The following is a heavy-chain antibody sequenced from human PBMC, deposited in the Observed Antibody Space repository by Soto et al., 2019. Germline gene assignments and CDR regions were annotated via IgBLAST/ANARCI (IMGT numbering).Heavy chain of an antibody. J-gene: IGHJ6*02. CDR2: ISCHGDRT. D-gene: IGHD5-18*01. CDR1: GFTFSSYA. CDR3: AKEAGYSYSFQSCSLDV. Sequence: GGSLRLSCAGSGFTFSSYAMNWVRQAPGKGLEWVSVISCHGDRTSYAESVKGRFTISRDDSKNTLFLHMNSLGAEDTAVYYCAKEAGYSYSFQSCSLDVWGQGTTVTVPS. V-gene: IGHV3-23*01.